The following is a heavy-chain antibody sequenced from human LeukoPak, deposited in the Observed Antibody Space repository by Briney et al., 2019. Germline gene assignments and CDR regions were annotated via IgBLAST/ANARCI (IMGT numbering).Heavy chain of an antibody. Sequence: GGSLRLSCAASGFTVSSNYMNWVRQAPGKGLEWVSVIYSSGSTYYADSVKGRFTISRDNSRNTLYLQMNSLRAEDTAVYYCARGGGSSWYYYWGQGTLVTVSS. J-gene: IGHJ4*02. D-gene: IGHD6-13*01. CDR1: GFTVSSNY. V-gene: IGHV3-53*01. CDR2: IYSSGST. CDR3: ARGGGSSWYYY.